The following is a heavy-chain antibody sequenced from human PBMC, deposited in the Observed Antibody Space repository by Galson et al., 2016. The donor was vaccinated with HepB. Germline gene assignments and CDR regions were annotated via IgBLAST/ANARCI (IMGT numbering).Heavy chain of an antibody. V-gene: IGHV3-30*18. J-gene: IGHJ4*02. CDR3: AKDRPVAIPTSILDY. CDR1: GFTFSSYG. D-gene: IGHD2-2*01. CDR2: ISYDGNNE. Sequence: SLRLSCAASGFTFSSYGMHWVRQAPGKGLEWVALISYDGNNEYYADSVKGRFTISRDNSKNTVYLQMNSLRAEDTAVYYCAKDRPVAIPTSILDYWGQGTLVTVSS.